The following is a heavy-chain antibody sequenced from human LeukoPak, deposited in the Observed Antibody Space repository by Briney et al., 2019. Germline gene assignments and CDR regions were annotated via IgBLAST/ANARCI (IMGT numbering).Heavy chain of an antibody. Sequence: GSLRLSCEASGFRFSDYSMNWVRQTPGKGLEWISYISSSDSTTYYTDSVRGRFTISRDNPKNTLYLQMNSLRVEDTAVYYCARVHWGNYYLNAFDIWGQGTMVTVSS. V-gene: IGHV3-48*01. CDR2: ISSSDSTT. CDR1: GFRFSDYS. CDR3: ARVHWGNYYLNAFDI. D-gene: IGHD3-10*01. J-gene: IGHJ3*02.